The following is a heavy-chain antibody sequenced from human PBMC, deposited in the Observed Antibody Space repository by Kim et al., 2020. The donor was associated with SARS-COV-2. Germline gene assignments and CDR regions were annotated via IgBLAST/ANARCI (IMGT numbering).Heavy chain of an antibody. D-gene: IGHD6-19*01. V-gene: IGHV3-23*03. J-gene: IGHJ4*02. Sequence: DSVKGRFTISRDNSKNTLYLQMNSLRAEDTAVYYCAKIAEKGSGWYYFDYWGQGTLVTVSS. CDR3: AKIAEKGSGWYYFDY.